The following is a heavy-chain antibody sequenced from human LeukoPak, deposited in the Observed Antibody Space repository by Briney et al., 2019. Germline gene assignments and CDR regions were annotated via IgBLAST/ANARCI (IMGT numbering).Heavy chain of an antibody. CDR3: ARDANLYSSSRNFDY. CDR1: GFTFSSYG. J-gene: IGHJ4*02. D-gene: IGHD6-13*01. Sequence: PGGSLRLPRAASGFTFSSYGMHWVRQAPGKGLEWVAVIWYDGSNKYYADSVKGRFTIFRDNSKNTLYLQMNSLRAEDTAVYYCARDANLYSSSRNFDYWGQGTLVTVSS. V-gene: IGHV3-33*01. CDR2: IWYDGSNK.